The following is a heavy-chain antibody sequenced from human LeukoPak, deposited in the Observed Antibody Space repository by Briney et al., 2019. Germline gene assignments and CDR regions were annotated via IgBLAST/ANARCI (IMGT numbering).Heavy chain of an antibody. Sequence: GGSLRLSCTASGYTFNSYAMSWVRQAPGKGLEWVSGISGSGTSTYYADSVKGRFTISRDNSKNTLYLQMNSLRAEDTALYYCAKEPASGSCFDYWGQETLVTVSS. CDR3: AKEPASGSCFDY. CDR1: GYTFNSYA. J-gene: IGHJ4*02. CDR2: ISGSGTST. D-gene: IGHD3-10*01. V-gene: IGHV3-23*01.